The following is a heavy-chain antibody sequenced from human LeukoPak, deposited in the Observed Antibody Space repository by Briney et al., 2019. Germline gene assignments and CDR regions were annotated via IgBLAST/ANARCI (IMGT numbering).Heavy chain of an antibody. CDR3: ARYDSSGCDFDY. D-gene: IGHD3-22*01. CDR2: IYYSGST. J-gene: IGHJ4*02. V-gene: IGHV4-30-4*01. Sequence: SQTLSLTCTVSGGSISSGDYYWSWIRQPPGTGLEWIGYIYYSGSTYYNPPLKSRVTISVDTSKNQFSLKLSSVTAADTAVYYCARYDSSGCDFDYWGQGTLVTVSS. CDR1: GGSISSGDYY.